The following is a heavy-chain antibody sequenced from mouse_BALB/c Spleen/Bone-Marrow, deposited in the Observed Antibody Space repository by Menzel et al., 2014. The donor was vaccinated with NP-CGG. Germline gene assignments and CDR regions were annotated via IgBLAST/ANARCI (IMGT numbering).Heavy chain of an antibody. CDR2: ISSGGSHS. D-gene: IGHD1-1*01. CDR1: GFTFSTYG. Sequence: EVQLVESGGDLVKPGGSPKLSCAASGFTFSTYGMSWVRQTPDKRLEWVATISSGGSHSYYSDSVKGRFTISRDNAKNTLYLQMSSLKSVDTAMFYCTRQITTDFDYWGHGTTLTVPS. V-gene: IGHV5-6*01. J-gene: IGHJ2*01. CDR3: TRQITTDFDY.